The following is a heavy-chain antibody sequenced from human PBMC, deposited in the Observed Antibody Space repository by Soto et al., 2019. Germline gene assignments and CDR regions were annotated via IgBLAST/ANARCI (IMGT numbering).Heavy chain of an antibody. CDR3: ARTHYDYSNLRWFDP. CDR2: IYYSGST. Sequence: SETLSLTCIVSAGSISSGDSYWSWIRQHPGKGLEWIGYIYYSGSTYYNPSLKRRVTISVDTSKNQFSLKLSSVTASDTAVYYCARTHYDYSNLRWFDPWGQGTQVTVSS. D-gene: IGHD4-4*01. CDR1: AGSISSGDSY. J-gene: IGHJ5*02. V-gene: IGHV4-30-4*01.